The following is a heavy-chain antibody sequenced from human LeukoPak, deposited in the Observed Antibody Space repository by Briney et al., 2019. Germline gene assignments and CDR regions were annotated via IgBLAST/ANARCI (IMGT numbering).Heavy chain of an antibody. D-gene: IGHD5-12*01. CDR2: INYSGST. V-gene: IGHV4-34*01. CDR3: ARCGGYDYLDDY. J-gene: IGHJ4*02. Sequence: KPSETLSLTCAVYGGSFSDYYWTWIRQPPGEGLEWIGEINYSGSTMYNPSLRSRVSISVDTSKNQFSLRLRSVTVADTAVYYCARCGGYDYLDDYWGQGSLVTVSS. CDR1: GGSFSDYY.